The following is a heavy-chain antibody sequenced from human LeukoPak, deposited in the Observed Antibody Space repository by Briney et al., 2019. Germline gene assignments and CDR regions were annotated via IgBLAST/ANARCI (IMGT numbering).Heavy chain of an antibody. CDR1: GFTFRSYA. CDR3: ARNYYDSSGHYSHFNY. J-gene: IGHJ4*02. V-gene: IGHV3-64*01. CDR2: ISSNGGST. Sequence: PGGSLRLSCAASGFTFRSYAMHWVRQAPGKGLEYVSTISSNGGSTYYANSVKGRFTISRDNSENTLYLQMGSLRAEDMAVYYCARNYYDSSGHYSHFNYWGQGTLVTVSS. D-gene: IGHD3-22*01.